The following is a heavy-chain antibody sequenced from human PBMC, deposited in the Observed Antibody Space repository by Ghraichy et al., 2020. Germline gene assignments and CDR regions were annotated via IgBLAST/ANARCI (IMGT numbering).Heavy chain of an antibody. J-gene: IGHJ4*02. CDR3: ARDRSRGWGFDY. D-gene: IGHD7-27*01. Sequence: SETLSLTCTVSGGSISSYYWSWTRQPPGKGLEWIGYSDYSGSTNYNPSLKRRVTISVDTSTNQFSLKLSPVTAADTAVYYCARDRSRGWGFDYWGQGTLVTVSS. CDR1: GGSISSYY. V-gene: IGHV4-59*01. CDR2: SDYSGST.